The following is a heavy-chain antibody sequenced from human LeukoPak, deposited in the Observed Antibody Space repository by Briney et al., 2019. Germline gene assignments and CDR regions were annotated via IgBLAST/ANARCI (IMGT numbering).Heavy chain of an antibody. CDR3: ARDLERAIAVAGTAGDY. V-gene: IGHV1-18*01. D-gene: IGHD6-19*01. CDR2: ISAYKGNT. J-gene: IGHJ4*02. Sequence: ASVKVSCKASGYTFTSYGISWVRQAPGQGLEWMGWISAYKGNTNYAQKLQGRVTMTTDTSTSTAYMELRSLRSDDTAVYYCARDLERAIAVAGTAGDYWGQGTLVTVSS. CDR1: GYTFTSYG.